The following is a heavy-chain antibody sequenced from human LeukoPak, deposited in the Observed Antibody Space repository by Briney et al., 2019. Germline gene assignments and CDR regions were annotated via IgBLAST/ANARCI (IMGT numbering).Heavy chain of an antibody. V-gene: IGHV4-61*05. CDR1: GGSISSSSYY. J-gene: IGHJ4*02. Sequence: KPSETLSLTCTVSGGSISSSSYYWGWIRQPPGKGLEWIGYIYYSGSTNYNPSLKSRVTISVDTSKNQFSLKLSSVTAADTAVYYCARLSSGLRYWGQGTLVTVSS. D-gene: IGHD3-22*01. CDR3: ARLSSGLRY. CDR2: IYYSGST.